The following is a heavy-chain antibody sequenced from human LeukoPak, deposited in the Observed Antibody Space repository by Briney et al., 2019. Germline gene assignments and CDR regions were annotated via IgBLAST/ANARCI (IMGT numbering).Heavy chain of an antibody. Sequence: PGGSLRLSCAASGFTFSSYAVIWVRQAPGKGREGFSAISGSGGSTYYADSVKGRFTISRDNSKNTLYLQMNSLRAEDTAVYYCAKEGRSGTDFDYWGQGTLVTVSS. D-gene: IGHD1-26*01. CDR2: ISGSGGST. CDR3: AKEGRSGTDFDY. J-gene: IGHJ4*02. CDR1: GFTFSSYA. V-gene: IGHV3-23*01.